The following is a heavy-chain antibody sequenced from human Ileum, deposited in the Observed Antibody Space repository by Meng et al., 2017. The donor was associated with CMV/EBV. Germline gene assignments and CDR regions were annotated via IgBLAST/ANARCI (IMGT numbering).Heavy chain of an antibody. CDR1: GYTFTSNK. Sequence: CKNSGYTFTSNKIIWVRQAPGQGPEWMGWIDTNTGNPTYAQGFTGRFVFSLDTSVKTAYLQISSLKAEDTAVYYCARDGLSGRYFDYWGQGTLVTVSS. CDR2: IDTNTGNP. J-gene: IGHJ4*02. CDR3: ARDGLSGRYFDY. V-gene: IGHV7-4-1*02. D-gene: IGHD1-26*01.